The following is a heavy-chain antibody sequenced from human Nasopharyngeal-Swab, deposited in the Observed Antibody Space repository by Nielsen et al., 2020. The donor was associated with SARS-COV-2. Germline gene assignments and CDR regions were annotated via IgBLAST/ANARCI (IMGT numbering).Heavy chain of an antibody. Sequence: GESLKISCAASGITFSSYGMHWVRQAPGKGLEWVAVIWYDGSNKYYADSVKGRFTISRDNSKNTLYLQMNSLRAEDTAVYYCARGSTRITIFGVVPGDAFDIWGQGTMVTVSS. J-gene: IGHJ3*02. CDR3: ARGSTRITIFGVVPGDAFDI. V-gene: IGHV3-33*01. D-gene: IGHD3-3*01. CDR1: GITFSSYG. CDR2: IWYDGSNK.